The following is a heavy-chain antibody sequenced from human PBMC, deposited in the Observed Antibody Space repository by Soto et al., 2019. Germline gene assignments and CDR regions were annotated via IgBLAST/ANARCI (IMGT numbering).Heavy chain of an antibody. J-gene: IGHJ4*02. CDR2: IYYSGST. V-gene: IGHV4-30-4*01. D-gene: IGHD5-18*01. CDR1: GVSISSGDYY. Sequence: SVPMSLTCTVSGVSISSGDYYWSWLRKPPGKGLEWIGYIYYSGSTYYNPSLKSRVTISVDTSKNQFSLKLSSVTAADTAVYYCAFYSYGYNFYVYWGQGTRVTVSS. CDR3: AFYSYGYNFYVY.